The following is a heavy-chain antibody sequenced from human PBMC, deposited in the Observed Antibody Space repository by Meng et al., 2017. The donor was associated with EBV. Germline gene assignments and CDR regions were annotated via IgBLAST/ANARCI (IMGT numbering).Heavy chain of an antibody. Sequence: QVQVAQSAAEVKKPGSSVKVYCKTSGGPFRYYAISWVRQAPGQGLEWLGGFLPRLGAPNYAQKFHGRVKITADESTSTHYMDLSSLRSEDTAIYYCASESGRGYTPDYWGQGTLVTVSS. CDR2: FLPRLGAP. CDR1: GGPFRYYA. CDR3: ASESGRGYTPDY. J-gene: IGHJ4*02. D-gene: IGHD3-10*01. V-gene: IGHV1-69*01.